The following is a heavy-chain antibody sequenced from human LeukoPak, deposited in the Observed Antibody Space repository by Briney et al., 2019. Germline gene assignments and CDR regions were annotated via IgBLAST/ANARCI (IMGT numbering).Heavy chain of an antibody. CDR2: ISGSGANR. CDR1: GFTFRNYA. J-gene: IGHJ4*02. CDR3: ARQVGPDY. V-gene: IGHV3-23*01. Sequence: PGGSLRLSCAASGFTFRNYAMAWFRQAPGKGLEWVSAISGSGANRYFADSVKGRFTISRDNSRNALYLQMNSLRVEDTAVYFCARQVGPDYWGQGTLVTVSS.